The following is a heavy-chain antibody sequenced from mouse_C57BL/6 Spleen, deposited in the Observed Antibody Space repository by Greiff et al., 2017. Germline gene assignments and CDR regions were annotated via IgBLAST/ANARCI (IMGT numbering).Heavy chain of an antibody. CDR1: GYTFTDYY. CDR2: INPYNGGT. J-gene: IGHJ3*01. CDR3: ARYYYYDCGAWFAY. D-gene: IGHD2-4*01. Sequence: EVQLQQSGPVLVKPGASVKMSCKASGYTFTDYYMNWVKQSHGKSLEWIGVINPYNGGTSYNQKFQGKATLTVDKSSSTASKELNSLTSEDSAVYYWARYYYYDCGAWFAYWGQGPLVTVSA. V-gene: IGHV1-19*01.